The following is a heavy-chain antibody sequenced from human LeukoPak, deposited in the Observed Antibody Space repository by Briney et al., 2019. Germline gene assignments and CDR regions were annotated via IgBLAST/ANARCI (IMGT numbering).Heavy chain of an antibody. V-gene: IGHV3-33*01. Sequence: GGSLRLSCAASGFTFSSYGMHWVRQAPGKGLERVAVIWYDGSNKYYADSVKGRFTISRDNSKNTLYLQMNSLRAEDTAVYYCARDPLVVVRGMDVWGQGTTVTVSS. CDR1: GFTFSSYG. J-gene: IGHJ6*02. D-gene: IGHD2-2*01. CDR2: IWYDGSNK. CDR3: ARDPLVVVRGMDV.